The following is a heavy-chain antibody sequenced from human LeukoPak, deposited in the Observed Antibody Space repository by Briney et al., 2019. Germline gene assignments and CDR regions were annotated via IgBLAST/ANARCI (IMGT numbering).Heavy chain of an antibody. Sequence: ASVKVSCKASGYTFTSYGISWVRQAPGQGLEWMGWISAYNGNTNYAQKLQGRVTMTTDTSTSTAYMELRSLRSDDTAVYYCARCHRDMGYYYGSGSSNWFDPWGQGTLVTVSS. D-gene: IGHD3-10*01. CDR2: ISAYNGNT. CDR3: ARCHRDMGYYYGSGSSNWFDP. V-gene: IGHV1-18*01. J-gene: IGHJ5*02. CDR1: GYTFTSYG.